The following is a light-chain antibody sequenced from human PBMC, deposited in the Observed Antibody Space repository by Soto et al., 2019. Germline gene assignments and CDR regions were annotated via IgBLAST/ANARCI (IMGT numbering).Light chain of an antibody. Sequence: QSVLTQPASVSGSPGQSITIACTGTSSDVGGYNYVSWYQQYPGKAPRLVISDVSNRPSGVSNRFSGSNSGNSASLTISGLQAEDEAEYYCSSYTSSSTYVFGTGTKLTVL. CDR1: SSDVGGYNY. J-gene: IGLJ1*01. CDR3: SSYTSSSTYV. CDR2: DVS. V-gene: IGLV2-14*01.